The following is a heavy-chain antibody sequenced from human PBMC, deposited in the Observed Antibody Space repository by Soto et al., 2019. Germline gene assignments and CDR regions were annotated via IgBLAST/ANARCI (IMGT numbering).Heavy chain of an antibody. CDR3: AKDKEPDGAWDIDY. D-gene: IGHD4-17*01. Sequence: EVQLLESGGDLVQPGGSLRLSCAASGFTFRSYTMSWVRQAPGKGLEWVSSIIGANGDTFSADSVTCRFTISRDISKSALYLQMNGLRVEDTAIYYCAKDKEPDGAWDIDYWGHGTLVTVCS. CDR2: IIGANGDT. J-gene: IGHJ4*01. V-gene: IGHV3-23*01. CDR1: GFTFRSYT.